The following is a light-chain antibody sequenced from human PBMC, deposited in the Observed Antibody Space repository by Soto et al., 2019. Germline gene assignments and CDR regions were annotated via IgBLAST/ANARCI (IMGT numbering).Light chain of an antibody. CDR2: VNRDGSH. CDR1: SGHNRYA. J-gene: IGLJ3*02. V-gene: IGLV4-69*01. CDR3: QTWGTDIRM. Sequence: QSVLTQSPSASASLGASVTLTCTLSSGHNRYAIAWHQQQPERGPRFLMKVNRDGSHNKGDGIPDRFSGSSSGAERYLTISSLQSEDEANYYCQTWGTDIRMFGGGTKLTVL.